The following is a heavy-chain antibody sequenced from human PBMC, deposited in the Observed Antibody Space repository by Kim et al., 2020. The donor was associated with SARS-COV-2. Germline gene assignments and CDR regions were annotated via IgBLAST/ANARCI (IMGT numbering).Heavy chain of an antibody. CDR2: IWYDGSNK. D-gene: IGHD3-10*01. V-gene: IGHV3-33*01. CDR1: GFTFSSYG. J-gene: IGHJ6*02. Sequence: GGSLRLSCAASGFTFSSYGMHWVRQAPGKGLEWVAVIWYDGSNKYYADSVKGRFTISRDNSKNTLYLQMNSLRAEDTAVYYCARENGSGSYWSYGMDVWGQGTTVTVSS. CDR3: ARENGSGSYWSYGMDV.